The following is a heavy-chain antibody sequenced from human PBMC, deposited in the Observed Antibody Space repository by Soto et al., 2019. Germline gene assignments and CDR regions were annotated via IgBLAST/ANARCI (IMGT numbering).Heavy chain of an antibody. J-gene: IGHJ6*02. CDR2: ISGYNGNT. CDR3: ARDKGYGFGWSSSSGMDV. D-gene: IGHD5-18*01. CDR1: GYTFSNFG. Sequence: QVQLVQSGAEVKKPGASVKVSCKASGYTFSNFGLSWVRQAPGQGLEWMGWISGYNGNTNSAQKFQGRVTMTTDTSTTTAYMEARSLTSDDTAVYYCARDKGYGFGWSSSSGMDVWGQGTTVTVSS. V-gene: IGHV1-18*01.